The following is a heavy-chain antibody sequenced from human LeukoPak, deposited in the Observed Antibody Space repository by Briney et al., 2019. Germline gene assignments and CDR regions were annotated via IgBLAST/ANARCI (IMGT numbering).Heavy chain of an antibody. V-gene: IGHV4-39*07. Sequence: SETLSLTCPVSGDSISSSSDFWGWIRQPPGKGLEWIGSIYYGGSTNYNPSLKSRVTISVDTSKNQFSLKLSSVTVADTAVYYCARGIVVVPAATNWFDPWGQGTLVTVSS. CDR3: ARGIVVVPAATNWFDP. CDR2: IYYGGST. CDR1: GDSISSSSDF. J-gene: IGHJ5*02. D-gene: IGHD2-2*01.